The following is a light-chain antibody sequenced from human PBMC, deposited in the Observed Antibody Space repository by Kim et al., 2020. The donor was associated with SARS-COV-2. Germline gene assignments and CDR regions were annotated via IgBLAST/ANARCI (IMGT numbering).Light chain of an antibody. CDR3: QQTYSRPLT. J-gene: IGKJ4*01. Sequence: SVGDRVTIPCRASQTIGDFLSLYKQRPGKAPALLIFKTSTLQTGVPSRFSGSGSGTDFTLTISNLQPEDVATYYCQQTYSRPLTFGGGTKVDIK. CDR1: QTIGDF. V-gene: IGKV1-39*01. CDR2: KTS.